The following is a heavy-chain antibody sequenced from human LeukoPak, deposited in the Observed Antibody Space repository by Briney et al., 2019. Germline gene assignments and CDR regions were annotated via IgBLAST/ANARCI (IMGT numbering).Heavy chain of an antibody. D-gene: IGHD2-2*01. CDR2: IYTSGNN. Sequence: SETLSLTCTVTGSTISSYYWSWIRQPPGKGLEWIGHIYTSGNNTHNPSLKSRVTISVDTSKNKFSLKLSSVTAADTAVYYCAGRPDCRSTSCPDYWGQGTLVTVSS. V-gene: IGHV4-4*09. CDR1: GSTISSYY. CDR3: AGRPDCRSTSCPDY. J-gene: IGHJ4*02.